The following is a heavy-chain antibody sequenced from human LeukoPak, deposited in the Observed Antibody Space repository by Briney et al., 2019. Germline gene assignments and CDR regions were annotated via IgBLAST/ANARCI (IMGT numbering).Heavy chain of an antibody. V-gene: IGHV4-34*01. CDR2: INHSGST. J-gene: IGHJ5*02. Sequence: SETLSLTCAVYGGSFSGYYWSWIRQPPGKGLEWIGEINHSGSTNYNPSLKRRVTISVDTSKNQFSLKLSSVTAADTAVYYCARGLNFYSGSSNWFDPWGQGTLVTVSS. CDR3: ARGLNFYSGSSNWFDP. D-gene: IGHD1-26*01. CDR1: GGSFSGYY.